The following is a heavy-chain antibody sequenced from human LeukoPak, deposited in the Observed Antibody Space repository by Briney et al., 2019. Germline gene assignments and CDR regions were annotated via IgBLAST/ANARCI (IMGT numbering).Heavy chain of an antibody. CDR1: GFTFSNYW. CDR2: IKQDGSES. Sequence: GESLRLSCAASGFTFSNYWMSWVRQAPGKGLEWVANIKQDGSESYYVDSVKGRFTISRDNAKNSLFLQMNGLTAEDTAVYYCARKGGTRGPLNYWGQGTLVTVSS. V-gene: IGHV3-7*01. CDR3: ARKGGTRGPLNY. D-gene: IGHD2-8*01. J-gene: IGHJ4*02.